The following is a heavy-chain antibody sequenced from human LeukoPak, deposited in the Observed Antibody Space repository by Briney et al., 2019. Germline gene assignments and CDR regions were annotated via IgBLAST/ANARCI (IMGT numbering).Heavy chain of an antibody. Sequence: GVPLQISSNASAYSSTRYWIGWVRQMPGKGLEWMGIIYSVDFDTRYTPSFQGQVTISADKSISTAYLQWSSLKASDTATHYCAKKLRPGLVRRPYYGMVVWGQGTTVTVSS. J-gene: IGHJ6*01. D-gene: IGHD3-10*02. CDR3: AKKLRPGLVRRPYYGMVV. V-gene: IGHV5-51*01. CDR1: AYSSTRYW. CDR2: IYSVDFDT.